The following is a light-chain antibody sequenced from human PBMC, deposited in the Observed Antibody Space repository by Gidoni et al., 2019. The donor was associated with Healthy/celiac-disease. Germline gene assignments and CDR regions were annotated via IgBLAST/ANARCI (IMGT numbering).Light chain of an antibody. Sequence: ATLSLSPGESATHSCTARLSVSSYLAWYQRKPGQAPRPPIYDPYNRAPGIPARFSGSGSGTDFTLTISSLGPEDFAVYYCQQRSNWPPELTFGEGTKVEIK. CDR3: QQRSNWPPELT. CDR2: DPY. J-gene: IGKJ4*01. V-gene: IGKV3-11*01. CDR1: LSVSSY.